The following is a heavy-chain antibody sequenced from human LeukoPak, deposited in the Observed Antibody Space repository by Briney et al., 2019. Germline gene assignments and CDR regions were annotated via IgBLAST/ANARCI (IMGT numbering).Heavy chain of an antibody. J-gene: IGHJ4*02. D-gene: IGHD6-13*01. Sequence: GSLRLSCAASGFSFTTYAMSWVRQAPGKGLEWVSTVSGSGGRTFYADSVKGRFTISKDNTKKILYLQMSSLRAEDTAVYYCAKDLINRIEAVGPIDYWGQGTLFTVSS. CDR3: AKDLINRIEAVGPIDY. CDR2: VSGSGGRT. CDR1: GFSFTTYA. V-gene: IGHV3-23*01.